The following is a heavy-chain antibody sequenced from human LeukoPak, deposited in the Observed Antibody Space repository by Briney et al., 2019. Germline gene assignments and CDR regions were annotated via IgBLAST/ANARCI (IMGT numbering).Heavy chain of an antibody. CDR3: ARQRSRPEFDY. CDR2: IYYTGGA. J-gene: IGHJ4*02. D-gene: IGHD6-13*01. Sequence: SETLSLTCAVSGVSINSTGYFWGCLRQSPGQGLEWIGAIYYTGGAYFIPSVRRRANMAVDTSENRLYINLRAVTAADTAIYYCARQRSRPEFDYWGQGTLVTVSS. CDR1: GVSINSTGYF. V-gene: IGHV4-39*01.